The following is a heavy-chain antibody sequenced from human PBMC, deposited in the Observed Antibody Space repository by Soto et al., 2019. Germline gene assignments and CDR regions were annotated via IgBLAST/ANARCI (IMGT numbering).Heavy chain of an antibody. CDR2: IYYTGRT. D-gene: IGHD1-26*01. CDR3: AREGSYHSFDY. V-gene: IGHV4-31*03. Sequence: QVQLQESGPGLVKPSQTLSLACTVSDGSVSRGGYYWSWLRQSPGKGLEWIGNIYYTGRTSYTPSLKGRVTISLETSKRQFALRLASVGAADTALYYCAREGSYHSFDYGGQGALVPVSS. J-gene: IGHJ4*02. CDR1: DGSVSRGGYY.